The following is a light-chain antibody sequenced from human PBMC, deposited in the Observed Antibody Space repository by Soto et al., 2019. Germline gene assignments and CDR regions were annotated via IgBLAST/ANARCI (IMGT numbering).Light chain of an antibody. Sequence: QLVLTQSPSASASLGASVRLTCTLSSGHNNFAIAWHQQQPEKGPRYLMKVNSDGSHTKGDGIPDRFSGSSSGAERYLTISSLQSEDEADYYCQTWGTGIQVFGGGTKVTVL. V-gene: IGLV4-69*01. CDR1: SGHNNFA. CDR2: VNSDGSH. CDR3: QTWGTGIQV. J-gene: IGLJ3*02.